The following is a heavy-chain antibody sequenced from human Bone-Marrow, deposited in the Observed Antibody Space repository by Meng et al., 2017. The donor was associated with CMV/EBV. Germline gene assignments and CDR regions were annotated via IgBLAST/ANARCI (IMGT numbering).Heavy chain of an antibody. V-gene: IGHV1-2*02. CDR2: INPKSGGT. J-gene: IGHJ6*02. Sequence: ASVKVSCKASGYTFIGYDLHWVRQAPGQGLEWMGWINPKSGGTNYAQRFQGRVTMTRDASINTVYMELRRLRSDDTAVYLCAKSLYTNYYSTYYGLDVWGQGTTVTFSS. CDR1: GYTFIGYD. CDR3: AKSLYTNYYSTYYGLDV. D-gene: IGHD3-22*01.